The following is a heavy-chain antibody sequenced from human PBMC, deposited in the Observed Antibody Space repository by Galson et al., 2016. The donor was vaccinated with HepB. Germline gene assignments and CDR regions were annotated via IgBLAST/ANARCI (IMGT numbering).Heavy chain of an antibody. Sequence: SLRLSCAASGLTFSSYSMNWVRQAPGKGLEWVSAISSSSSYIYYADSVKGRFTISRDNAKNSLYLQMNSLRAEDTAVYYCARPSSSSWAFDYWGQGTLVTVSS. CDR2: ISSSSSYI. CDR3: ARPSSSSWAFDY. CDR1: GLTFSSYS. V-gene: IGHV3-21*01. J-gene: IGHJ4*02. D-gene: IGHD6-6*01.